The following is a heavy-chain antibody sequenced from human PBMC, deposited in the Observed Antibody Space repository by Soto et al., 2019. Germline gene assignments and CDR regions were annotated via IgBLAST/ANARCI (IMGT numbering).Heavy chain of an antibody. CDR3: ARGMYSSHTEYGMDV. CDR1: GYTFTSYD. V-gene: IGHV1-46*01. CDR2: INPSGGST. D-gene: IGHD6-13*01. J-gene: IGHJ6*02. Sequence: ASVKVSCKGSGYTFTSYDIHWVRQAPGQGLEWMGIINPSGGSTSYAQKFQGRVTMTRDTSTSTVYMELSSLRSEDTAVYYCARGMYSSHTEYGMDVWGQGTTVTVSS.